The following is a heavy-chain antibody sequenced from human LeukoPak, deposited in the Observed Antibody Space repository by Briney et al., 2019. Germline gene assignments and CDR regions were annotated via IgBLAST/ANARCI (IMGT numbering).Heavy chain of an antibody. CDR3: ARRSSGTHGMDV. CDR2: ISYDGSNK. CDR1: GFTFSSYA. Sequence: PGGSLRLSCAASGFTFSSYAMHWVRQAPGKGLEWVAVISYDGSNKYYADSVKGRFTISRDNSKNTLDLQMNSLRVEDAAVYYCARRSSGTHGMDVWGPGATVIVS. V-gene: IGHV3-30-3*01. D-gene: IGHD3-10*01. J-gene: IGHJ6*02.